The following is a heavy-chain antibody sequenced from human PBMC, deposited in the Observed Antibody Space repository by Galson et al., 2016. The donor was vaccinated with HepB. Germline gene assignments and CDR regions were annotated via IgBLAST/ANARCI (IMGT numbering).Heavy chain of an antibody. D-gene: IGHD3-16*01. V-gene: IGHV3-33*08. J-gene: IGHJ4*02. CDR3: ARGASPGFIDY. CDR1: GFAFDDFA. CDR2: IWYDGSNK. Sequence: SLRLSCAASGFAFDDFAMHWVRQAPGKGLEWVAVIWYDGSNKYYADSVKGRFTISRDNFKNTLYLQMNSLRADDTAVYYCARGASPGFIDYWGRGTLVTVSS.